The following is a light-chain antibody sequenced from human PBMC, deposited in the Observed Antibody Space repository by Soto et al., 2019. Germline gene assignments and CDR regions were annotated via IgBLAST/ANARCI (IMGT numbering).Light chain of an antibody. CDR2: GNT. CDR1: SSNIGAGYD. Sequence: QAVVTQPPSMSGAPGQRVTISCTGSSSNIGAGYDVHWYQLLPGTAPKLLIYGNTNRPSGVPDRFSGSKSGTSASLAITRLRAEDEADYYCQSHDSSLNSWVFGGGTKLTVL. J-gene: IGLJ3*02. CDR3: QSHDSSLNSWV. V-gene: IGLV1-40*01.